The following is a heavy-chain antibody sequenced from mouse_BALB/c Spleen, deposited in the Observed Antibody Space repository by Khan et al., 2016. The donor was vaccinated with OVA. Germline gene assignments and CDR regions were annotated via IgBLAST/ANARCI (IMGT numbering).Heavy chain of an antibody. Sequence: QVQLQQSGAELAKPGASVKMSCKASGYTFTSYWMHWVKQRPGQGLEWIGYINPSAGYTDYNQKFKDKATLTADKSSSTAYMQLNSLTSEDSAVYYCARDRIDYGGQGTTLTVSP. V-gene: IGHV1-7*01. J-gene: IGHJ2*01. CDR2: INPSAGYT. CDR1: GYTFTSYW. CDR3: ARDRIDY.